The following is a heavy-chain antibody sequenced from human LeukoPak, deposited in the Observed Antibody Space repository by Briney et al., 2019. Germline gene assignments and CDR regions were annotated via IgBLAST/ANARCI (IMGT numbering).Heavy chain of an antibody. CDR1: GGSISSSSYY. Sequence: SETLSLTCTVSGGSISSSSYYWGWIRQPPGTGLEWIGSIYYSGSTYYNPSLKSRVTISVDTSKNQFSLKLSSVTAADTAVYCCARATYYYGSGSYFDYWGQGTLVTVSS. CDR3: ARATYYYGSGSYFDY. V-gene: IGHV4-39*07. J-gene: IGHJ4*02. D-gene: IGHD3-10*01. CDR2: IYYSGST.